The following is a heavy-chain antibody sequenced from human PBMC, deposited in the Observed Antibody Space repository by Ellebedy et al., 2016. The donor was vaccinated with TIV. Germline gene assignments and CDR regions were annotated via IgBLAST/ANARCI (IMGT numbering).Heavy chain of an antibody. Sequence: GESLKISXAVSGFRFTDYWMHWVRQAPGKGLEWVSRVDNHGWETIYADFVEGRFTVSRDNAKNTLYLQMTGLRVEDTALYFCARGGFDHAFDIWGQGTMVTVSS. CDR2: VDNHGWET. V-gene: IGHV3-74*01. CDR1: GFRFTDYW. D-gene: IGHD3-9*01. CDR3: ARGGFDHAFDI. J-gene: IGHJ3*02.